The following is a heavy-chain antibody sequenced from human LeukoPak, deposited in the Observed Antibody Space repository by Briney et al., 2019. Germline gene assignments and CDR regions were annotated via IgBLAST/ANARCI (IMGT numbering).Heavy chain of an antibody. V-gene: IGHV4-4*09. CDR1: GGCISSYY. J-gene: IGHJ4*02. Sequence: PSETLSLTCTVSGGCISSYYCSWIRQPPGKGLEWIGYIYTSGSTNYNPSLKSRVTISVDTSKNQFSLKLSSVTAADTAVYYCARSRVGATPYFDYWGQGTLVTVSS. D-gene: IGHD1-26*01. CDR2: IYTSGST. CDR3: ARSRVGATPYFDY.